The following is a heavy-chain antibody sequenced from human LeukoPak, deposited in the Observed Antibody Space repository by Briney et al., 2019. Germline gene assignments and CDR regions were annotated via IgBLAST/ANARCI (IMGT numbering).Heavy chain of an antibody. CDR3: ASTWDYDTI. Sequence: ASVKVSCKASGYTFTGYYMHWVRQAPGQGLEWMGWISAYNGNTNYAQKLQGRVTMTTDTSTSTAYMELRSLRSDDTAVYYCASTWDYDTIWGQGTLVTVSS. D-gene: IGHD3-22*01. CDR1: GYTFTGYY. CDR2: ISAYNGNT. J-gene: IGHJ1*01. V-gene: IGHV1-18*04.